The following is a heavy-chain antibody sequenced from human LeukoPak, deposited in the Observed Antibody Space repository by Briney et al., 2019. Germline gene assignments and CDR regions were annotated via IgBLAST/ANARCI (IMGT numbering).Heavy chain of an antibody. CDR3: AKDLTVVTPGGY. Sequence: GGSLRLSCAASGFTFSSYAMSWVRQAPGKGLEWVSAISGSGGGTYYADSVKGRFTISRDNSKNTLYLQMNSLRADDTALYYCAKDLTVVTPGGYWGREPWSPSPQ. J-gene: IGHJ4*02. D-gene: IGHD4-23*01. V-gene: IGHV3-23*01. CDR1: GFTFSSYA. CDR2: ISGSGGGT.